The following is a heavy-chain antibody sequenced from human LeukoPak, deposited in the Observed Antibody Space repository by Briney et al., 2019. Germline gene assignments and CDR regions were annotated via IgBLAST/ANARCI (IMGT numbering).Heavy chain of an antibody. CDR2: INPSSGST. D-gene: IGHD5-18*01. Sequence: ASVKVSCKASGYIFTGYYMHWVRQAPGQGLEWMGWINPSSGSTNYAQKFQGSVALTRDTSITTFFMDLSGLRSDDTAVYYCARAYTYGPFDYWGQGTLVTVSS. J-gene: IGHJ4*02. V-gene: IGHV1-2*04. CDR3: ARAYTYGPFDY. CDR1: GYIFTGYY.